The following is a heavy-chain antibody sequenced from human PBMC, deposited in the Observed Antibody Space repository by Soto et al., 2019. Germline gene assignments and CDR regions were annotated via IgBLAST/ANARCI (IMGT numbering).Heavy chain of an antibody. D-gene: IGHD6-6*01. V-gene: IGHV4-34*01. J-gene: IGHJ6*02. CDR1: GGSFSGYY. CDR3: ARVISSSSSLGLPYYYYGMDV. CDR2: INHSGST. Sequence: PSETLSLTCAVYGGSFSGYYWSWIRQPPGKGLEWIGEINHSGSTNYNPSLKSRVTISVDTSKNQFSLKLSSVTAADTAVYYCARVISSSSSLGLPYYYYGMDVWGQGTTVTVSS.